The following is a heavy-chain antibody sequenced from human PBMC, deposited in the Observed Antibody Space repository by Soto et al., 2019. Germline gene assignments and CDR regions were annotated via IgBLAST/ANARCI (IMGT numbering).Heavy chain of an antibody. V-gene: IGHV5-51*04. J-gene: IGHJ6*02. Sequence: GESLKISCKGSGYSFTSYWIGWVRQMPGKGLEWMGIIYPGDSDTRYSPSFQGQVTISADKPISTAYLQWSSLKASDTAMYYCARRGPRSSGWYPPNYYYYYGMDVWGQGTTVTVSS. CDR1: GYSFTSYW. CDR3: ARRGPRSSGWYPPNYYYYYGMDV. D-gene: IGHD6-19*01. CDR2: IYPGDSDT.